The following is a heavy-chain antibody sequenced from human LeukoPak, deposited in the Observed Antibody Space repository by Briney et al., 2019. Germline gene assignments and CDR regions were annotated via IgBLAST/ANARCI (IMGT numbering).Heavy chain of an antibody. D-gene: IGHD3-3*01. Sequence: GGSLRLSCAASGFTFSSYWMNWARQAPGKGLEWVALISYDANIGSNKYYADSVKGRFTISRDNSKNTLYLQMNSLRAEDTAVYYCARDGGYDFWSGYYRDYWGQGTLVTVSS. CDR3: ARDGGYDFWSGYYRDY. V-gene: IGHV3-30-3*01. CDR2: ISYDANIGSNK. J-gene: IGHJ4*02. CDR1: GFTFSSYW.